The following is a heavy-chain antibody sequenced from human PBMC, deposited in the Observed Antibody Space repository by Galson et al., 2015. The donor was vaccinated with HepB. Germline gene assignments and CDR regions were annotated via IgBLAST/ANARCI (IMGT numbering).Heavy chain of an antibody. J-gene: IGHJ6*02. CDR2: IIPILGIA. Sequence: SVKVSCKASGGTFSSYTISWVRQAPGQGLEWMGRIIPILGIANYAQKFQGRVTITADKSTSTAYMELSSLRSEDAAVYYCARGNTIFGVVYYYYGMDVWGQGTTVTVSS. D-gene: IGHD3-3*01. V-gene: IGHV1-69*02. CDR1: GGTFSSYT. CDR3: ARGNTIFGVVYYYYGMDV.